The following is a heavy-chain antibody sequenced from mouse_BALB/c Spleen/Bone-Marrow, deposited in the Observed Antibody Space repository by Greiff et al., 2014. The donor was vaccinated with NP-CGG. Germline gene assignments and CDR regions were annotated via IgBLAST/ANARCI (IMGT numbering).Heavy chain of an antibody. Sequence: VQLKESGAELVKPGASVKLPCTASGFNIKDTYMHWVKQRPERGLEWIGRIDPANGNTKYDPKFQGKATITADTSSNTAYLQLSSLTSEDTAVYYCARSRDYGSSYYAMDYWGQGTSVTVSS. J-gene: IGHJ4*01. D-gene: IGHD1-1*01. CDR1: GFNIKDTY. V-gene: IGHV14-3*02. CDR2: IDPANGNT. CDR3: ARSRDYGSSYYAMDY.